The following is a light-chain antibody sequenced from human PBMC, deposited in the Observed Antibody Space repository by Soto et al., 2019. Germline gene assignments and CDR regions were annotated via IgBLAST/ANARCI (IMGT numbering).Light chain of an antibody. CDR1: QSVSSSS. V-gene: IGKV3-20*01. J-gene: IGKJ2*01. Sequence: EIVLTQSPGTLSLSPGEGATLSCRASQSVSSSSLAWYQQKPGQAPRLLIYGASSRATGIPDSFSGSGSGADVTLTISRLEPEDFAVYFCQQYGSSPYIFGQGTKLEIK. CDR2: GAS. CDR3: QQYGSSPYI.